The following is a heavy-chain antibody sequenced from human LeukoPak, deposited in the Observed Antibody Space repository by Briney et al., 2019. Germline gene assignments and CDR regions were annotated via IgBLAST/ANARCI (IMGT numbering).Heavy chain of an antibody. J-gene: IGHJ4*02. V-gene: IGHV4-34*12. Sequence: PSETLSLTCGVYGGSFSNYYWTWIRQSPGMGLEWIGEIIHSGSTNYNPSLTSRVTISVDTSNNQFSLKLSSVTAADTAVYYCARAGAVSRVNDYWGQGTLVTVSS. CDR3: ARAGAVSRVNDY. D-gene: IGHD4-17*01. CDR1: GGSFSNYY. CDR2: IIHSGST.